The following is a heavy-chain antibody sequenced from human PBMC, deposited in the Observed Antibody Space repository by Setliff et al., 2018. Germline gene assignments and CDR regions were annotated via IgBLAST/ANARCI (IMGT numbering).Heavy chain of an antibody. V-gene: IGHV3-23*01. CDR3: VKDRGTNWSEGFDS. J-gene: IGHJ4*02. CDR2: IYSGGSK. Sequence: PGESLKISCATSGFAFSSHAMTWVRRAPGKGLEWVSTIYSGGSKYFADSVMGRFSISRDNSKNTLSLQMNSLRAEDTAVYYCVKDRGTNWSEGFDSWGQGTLVTVSS. D-gene: IGHD7-27*01. CDR1: GFAFSSHA.